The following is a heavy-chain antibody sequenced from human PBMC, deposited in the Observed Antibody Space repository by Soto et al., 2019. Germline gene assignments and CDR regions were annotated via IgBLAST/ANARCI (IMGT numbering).Heavy chain of an antibody. V-gene: IGHV5-51*01. CDR1: GYNFTRYW. J-gene: IGHJ6*02. CDR2: IDPGDTDT. CDR3: ARHRLRIAVAGTSYYYERMHV. D-gene: IGHD6-19*01. Sequence: VGAPKISCQGSGYNFTRYWIGWVREMPGKGLGWMGSIDPGDTDTRYSTSFQGQDTISADKAISTAYLQWSSLKASDTAMYYCARHRLRIAVAGTSYYYERMHVWCEGTTATVS.